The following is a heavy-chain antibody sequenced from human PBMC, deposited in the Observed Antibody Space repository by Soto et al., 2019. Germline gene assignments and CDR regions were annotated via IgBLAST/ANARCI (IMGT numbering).Heavy chain of an antibody. V-gene: IGHV1-8*01. CDR3: ARERKFDFWRKGLDV. J-gene: IGHJ6*02. CDR1: GYTFTSYD. CDR2: MDPNSGST. Sequence: ASVKVSCKASGYTFTSYDINWVRQAPGQGLEWLGWMDPNSGSTGYAQNFQGRVTMTRNISINTAHMELSSLRSEDTAVYYCARERKFDFWRKGLDVWGQGTTVTVSS. D-gene: IGHD3-3*01.